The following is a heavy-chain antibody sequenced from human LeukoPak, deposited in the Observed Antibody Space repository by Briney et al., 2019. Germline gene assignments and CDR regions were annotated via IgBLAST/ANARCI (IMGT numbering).Heavy chain of an antibody. CDR2: INPNSGGT. CDR1: GYTFTGYY. V-gene: IGHV1-2*02. D-gene: IGHD6-13*01. CDR3: ATQPGGGVAAAVHDGY. J-gene: IGHJ4*02. Sequence: GASVKVSCKASGYTFTGYYMRWVRQAPGQGLEWMGWINPNSGGTNYAQKFQGRVTMTRDTSISTAYMELSSLRSEDTAVYYCATQPGGGVAAAVHDGYWGQGTLVTVSS.